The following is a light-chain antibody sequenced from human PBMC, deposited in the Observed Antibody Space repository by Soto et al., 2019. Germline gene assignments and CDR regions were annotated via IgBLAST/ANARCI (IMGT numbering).Light chain of an antibody. V-gene: IGLV2-18*01. CDR1: GSDIDTYNR. Sequence: QSVLTQPPSVSGSPGQSVTISCTGPGSDIDTYNRVSWYQQSPGTAPKLLISEVRNRPSGVPDRFSGSKSGNTASLTISWLQAEDEADYYCSLYTTTNILFGGGTKLTVL. CDR3: SLYTTTNIL. J-gene: IGLJ2*01. CDR2: EVR.